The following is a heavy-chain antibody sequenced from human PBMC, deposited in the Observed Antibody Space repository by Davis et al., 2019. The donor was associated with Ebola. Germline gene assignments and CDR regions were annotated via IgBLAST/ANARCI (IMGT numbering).Heavy chain of an antibody. CDR3: ASIRGTSPYEYFQH. CDR2: IYASGST. Sequence: SETLSLTCTVSGGSISFSYWSWIRQPAGKGLEWIGRIYASGSTNYNPSLKSRVTISVDTSKNHFSLKLSSVTAADTAVYFCASIRGTSPYEYFQHWGQGTLVTVSS. V-gene: IGHV4-4*07. CDR1: GGSISFSY. J-gene: IGHJ1*01.